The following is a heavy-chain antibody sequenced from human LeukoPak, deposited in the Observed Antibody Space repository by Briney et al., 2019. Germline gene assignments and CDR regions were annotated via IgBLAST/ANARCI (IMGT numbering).Heavy chain of an antibody. D-gene: IGHD2-2*01. J-gene: IGHJ6*02. Sequence: GESLKISCKGSVCSFTSYWIGWVRQMPGKGLEWMGIIYPGDSDTRYSPSFQGQVTISADKSISTAYLQRSSLKASDTAMYYCARPDIPAAMQENYYYYGMDVWGQGTTVTVSS. CDR3: ARPDIPAAMQENYYYYGMDV. CDR1: VCSFTSYW. V-gene: IGHV5-51*01. CDR2: IYPGDSDT.